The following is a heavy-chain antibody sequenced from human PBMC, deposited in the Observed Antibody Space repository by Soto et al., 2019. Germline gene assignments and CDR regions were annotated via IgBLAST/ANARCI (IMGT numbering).Heavy chain of an antibody. Sequence: SETLSLTCAVSGGSISSGGYSWSWIRQPPGKGLEWIGEINHSGSTNYNPSLKSRVTISVDTSKNQFSLKLSSVTAADTAVYYCARQGDYGDYETDYWGQGTLVTVSS. J-gene: IGHJ4*02. CDR3: ARQGDYGDYETDY. CDR2: INHSGST. D-gene: IGHD4-17*01. CDR1: GGSISSGGYS. V-gene: IGHV4-30-2*01.